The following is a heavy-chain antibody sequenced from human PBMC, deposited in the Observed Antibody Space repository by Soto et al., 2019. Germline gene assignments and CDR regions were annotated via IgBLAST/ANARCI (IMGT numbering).Heavy chain of an antibody. Sequence: SVKVSCKASGGTFSSYAISWVRQAPGQGLEWMGGIIPIFGTANYAQKFQGRVTITADESTSTAYMELSSLRSEDTAVYYCARDSRGYSYGIYFDYWGQGTLVTVSS. CDR2: IIPIFGTA. V-gene: IGHV1-69*13. D-gene: IGHD5-18*01. CDR3: ARDSRGYSYGIYFDY. J-gene: IGHJ4*02. CDR1: GGTFSSYA.